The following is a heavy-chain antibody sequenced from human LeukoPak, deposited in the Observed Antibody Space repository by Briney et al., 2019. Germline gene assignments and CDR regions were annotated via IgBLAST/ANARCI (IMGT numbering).Heavy chain of an antibody. Sequence: PGGSLRLSCAATGFIVSSNYMTWVRQAPGKGLEWVSVVYSDENTYYADSVKGRFIISRDNLKNTLYLQMNSLRAEDTAVYFCARDRMIGLYYYLDVWGKGATVTISS. CDR3: ARDRMIGLYYYLDV. D-gene: IGHD3-22*01. J-gene: IGHJ6*03. CDR1: GFIVSSNY. CDR2: VYSDENT. V-gene: IGHV3-66*01.